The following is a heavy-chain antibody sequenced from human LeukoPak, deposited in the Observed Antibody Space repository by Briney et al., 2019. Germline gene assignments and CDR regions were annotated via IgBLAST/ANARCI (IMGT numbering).Heavy chain of an antibody. CDR3: AKDGLVGWLGELLAYFDD. CDR2: INPSGGST. Sequence: ASVKVSCKASGYTFTSYYMHWVRQAPGQGLEWMGIINPSGGSTSYAQKFQGRVTMTRDTSTSTVYMELSSLRSEDTAVYYCAKDGLVGWLGELLAYFDDWGQGTLATVSS. CDR1: GYTFTSYY. J-gene: IGHJ4*02. V-gene: IGHV1-46*01. D-gene: IGHD3-10*01.